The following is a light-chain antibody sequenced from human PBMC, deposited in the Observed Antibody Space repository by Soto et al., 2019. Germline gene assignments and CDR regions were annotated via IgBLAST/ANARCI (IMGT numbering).Light chain of an antibody. V-gene: IGLV2-11*02. J-gene: IGLJ1*01. CDR2: DVT. Sequence: QSVLTQPRSVSGSPGESVTISCTGTSSDVGEYSYVSWYQQRPGKAPKLLIYDVTKRPSGVPDRFSGSKSGNTASLSISGLQAEDEAAYYCCSYAGSYTYVFGTETKLTVL. CDR3: CSYAGSYTYV. CDR1: SSDVGEYSY.